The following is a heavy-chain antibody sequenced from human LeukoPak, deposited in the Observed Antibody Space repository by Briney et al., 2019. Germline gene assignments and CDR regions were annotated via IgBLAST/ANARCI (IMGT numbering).Heavy chain of an antibody. CDR1: GFTFSNAW. CDR2: ISYDGSNK. V-gene: IGHV3-30-3*01. D-gene: IGHD3-9*01. CDR3: ARGIAPLRYFDWLSAFFDY. Sequence: GGSLRLSCAASGFTFSNAWMSWVRQAPGMGLEWVAVISYDGSNKYYADSVKGRFIISRDNSKNTLYLQMNSLRAEDTAVYYCARGIAPLRYFDWLSAFFDYWGQGTLVTVSS. J-gene: IGHJ4*02.